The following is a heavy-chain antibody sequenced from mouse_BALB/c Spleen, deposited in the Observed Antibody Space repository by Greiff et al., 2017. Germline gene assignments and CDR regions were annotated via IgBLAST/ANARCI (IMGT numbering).Heavy chain of an antibody. CDR1: GFTFSSYT. Sequence: EVKLVESGGGLVQPGGSLKLSCAASGFTFSSYTMSWVRQTPETRLEWVAYISTGGGSTYYPDTVKGRFTISRDNAKNTLYLQMSSLKSEATAMYYCAGLWLRRRYFDVWGAEATVTVSS. J-gene: IGHJ1*01. CDR2: ISTGGGST. V-gene: IGHV5-12-2*01. D-gene: IGHD2-2*01. CDR3: AGLWLRRRYFDV.